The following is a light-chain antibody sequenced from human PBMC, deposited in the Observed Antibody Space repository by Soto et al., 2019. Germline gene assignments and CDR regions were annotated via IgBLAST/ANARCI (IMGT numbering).Light chain of an antibody. CDR3: LLSYSGAREV. V-gene: IGLV7-46*01. J-gene: IGLJ2*01. Sequence: QAVVTQEPSLTVSPGGTVTLTCGSSTGPVTSGHYPYWFQQKPGQAPRTLIYDTSNKHSWTPARFSGSLLGGKAALTLSGAQPEDEADYYCLLSYSGAREVFGGGTKLTVL. CDR2: DTS. CDR1: TGPVTSGHY.